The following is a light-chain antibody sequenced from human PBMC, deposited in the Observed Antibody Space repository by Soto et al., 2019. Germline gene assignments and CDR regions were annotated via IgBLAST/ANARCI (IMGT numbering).Light chain of an antibody. Sequence: SYELTQPPSVSVSPGQTASITCSGDKLGDKYACWYQQKPGQSPVLVIYQDSKRPSGIPERFSGSNSGNTATLTISGTQAKDDADCYCQAWDSSTVVFGGGTKLTVL. V-gene: IGLV3-1*01. CDR3: QAWDSSTVV. CDR1: KLGDKY. CDR2: QDS. J-gene: IGLJ2*01.